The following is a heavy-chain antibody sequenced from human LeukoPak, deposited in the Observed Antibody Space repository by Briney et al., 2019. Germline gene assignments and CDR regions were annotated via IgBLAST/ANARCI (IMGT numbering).Heavy chain of an antibody. CDR2: ISSSSSYI. J-gene: IGHJ3*02. Sequence: GGSLRLSCAASGFTFSSYSMNWVRQAPGKGLEWVSSISSSSSYIYYADSVKGRFTISRDNAKNSLYLQMNSLRAEDTAVYYCARDEDKYFDWLLSAFDIWGQGTMVSVSS. CDR1: GFTFSSYS. D-gene: IGHD3-9*01. V-gene: IGHV3-21*01. CDR3: ARDEDKYFDWLLSAFDI.